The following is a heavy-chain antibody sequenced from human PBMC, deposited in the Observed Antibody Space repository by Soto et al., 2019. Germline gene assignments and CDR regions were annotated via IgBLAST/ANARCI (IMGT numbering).Heavy chain of an antibody. Sequence: QVQLVESGGGVVQPGRSLRLSCAASGFTFSSYGMHWVRQAPGKGLEWVAVIWYDGINKYYADSVKGRFHISRDNAKNTVYLQMNSLRAEDTAVYYCAREPYYYGSGSYYALDYWGPGTLVTVSS. V-gene: IGHV3-33*01. CDR3: AREPYYYGSGSYYALDY. D-gene: IGHD3-10*01. CDR1: GFTFSSYG. J-gene: IGHJ4*02. CDR2: IWYDGINK.